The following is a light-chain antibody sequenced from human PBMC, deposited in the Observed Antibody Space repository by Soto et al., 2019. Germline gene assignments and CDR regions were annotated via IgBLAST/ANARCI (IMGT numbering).Light chain of an antibody. CDR3: CSFADTFYV. Sequence: QSALTQPRSVSGSPGQSVTISCTGTNSDVGGYNFVSWYQHYPGKVPKLIIYDVIKRSSGVPDRFSGSKSGNTASLTISGLHAEDEADYYCCSFADTFYVFGTGTKVTVL. CDR1: NSDVGGYNF. J-gene: IGLJ1*01. V-gene: IGLV2-11*01. CDR2: DVI.